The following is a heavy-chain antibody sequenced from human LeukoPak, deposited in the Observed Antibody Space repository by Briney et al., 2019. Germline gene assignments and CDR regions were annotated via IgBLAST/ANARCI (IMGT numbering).Heavy chain of an antibody. D-gene: IGHD6-13*01. CDR3: ARVVLYYSYMDV. CDR1: GFTFSSYW. Sequence: GGSLRLSCAASGFTFSSYWMTWVRQAPGKGLEWVANIKEDGSEKYYVDSVKGRFTISRDNAKNSLYLQMNSLRAEDTAVYYCARVVLYYSYMDVWGKGTTVTVSS. V-gene: IGHV3-7*01. CDR2: IKEDGSEK. J-gene: IGHJ6*03.